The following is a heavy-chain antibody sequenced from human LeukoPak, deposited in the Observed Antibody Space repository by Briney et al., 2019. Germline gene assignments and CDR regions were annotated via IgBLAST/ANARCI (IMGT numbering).Heavy chain of an antibody. Sequence: GGSLRLSCAASGFIFSTYGMNWVRQAPGKGLEWVSVIYSGGSTYYADSVKGRFTISRDNSKNTLYLQMNSLRAEDTAVYYCARDDSGSYRFDYWGQGTLVTVSS. CDR1: GFIFSTYG. CDR3: ARDDSGSYRFDY. V-gene: IGHV3-66*01. D-gene: IGHD1-26*01. J-gene: IGHJ4*02. CDR2: IYSGGST.